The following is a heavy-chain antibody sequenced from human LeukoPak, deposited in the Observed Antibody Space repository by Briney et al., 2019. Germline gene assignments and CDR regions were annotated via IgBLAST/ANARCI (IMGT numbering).Heavy chain of an antibody. CDR2: ISYYGNNK. J-gene: IGHJ3*02. CDR1: GFXFSSFG. CDR3: AREYYDILSGYYKDAFDI. V-gene: IGHV3-30*03. Sequence: GGSLRLSCAASGFXFSSFGMHWVRQAPGTGLEWVAVISYYGNNKYYADSVKGRFTISRDISQNTLYLQMNSLRAEDTAIYYCAREYYDILSGYYKDAFDIWGQGTMVTVSS. D-gene: IGHD3-9*01.